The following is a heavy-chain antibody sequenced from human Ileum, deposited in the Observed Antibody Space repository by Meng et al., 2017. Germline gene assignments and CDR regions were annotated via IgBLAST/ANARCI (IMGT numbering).Heavy chain of an antibody. CDR1: GYSISNGYY. CDR3: ARLPHCSTTSCYEGGYYSDY. Sequence: SETLSLTCAVSGYSISNGYYWGWIRQPPGKGLEWIGSMFHSGSTYYNPSLKSRVTISLDTSKNQFSLRLSSVTAADTAIYFCARLPHCSTTSCYEGGYYSDYWGQGTLVTVSS. D-gene: IGHD2-2*01. CDR2: MFHSGST. V-gene: IGHV4-38-2*01. J-gene: IGHJ4*02.